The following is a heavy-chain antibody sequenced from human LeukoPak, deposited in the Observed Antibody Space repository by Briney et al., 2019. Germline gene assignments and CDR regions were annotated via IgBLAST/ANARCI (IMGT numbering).Heavy chain of an antibody. D-gene: IGHD6-13*01. CDR1: GFSFSTYA. Sequence: GRSLRLSCAASGFSFSTYAMYWVRQAPGKGLEWLSLIAYDGSNINYADSVKGRFTISRDNSKNTLYLQMNSLRAEDTAVYYCAEGVYWFDPWGQGTLVTVSS. V-gene: IGHV3-30*04. CDR3: AEGVYWFDP. CDR2: IAYDGSNI. J-gene: IGHJ5*02.